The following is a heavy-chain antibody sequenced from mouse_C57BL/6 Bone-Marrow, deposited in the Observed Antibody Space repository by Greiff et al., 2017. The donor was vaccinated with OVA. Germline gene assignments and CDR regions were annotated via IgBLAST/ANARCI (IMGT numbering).Heavy chain of an antibody. V-gene: IGHV1-5*01. J-gene: IGHJ2*01. CDR3: TAPYYGSSNGY. Sequence: VQLKESGTVLARPGASVKMSCKTSGYTSTSYWMPWVKQRPGQGLEWIGAIYPGNSDTSYNQKFKGKAKLPAVTSASTAYMELSSLTNDDSAVYDCTAPYYGSSNGYWGQGTTLTVSS. CDR1: GYTSTSYW. D-gene: IGHD1-1*01. CDR2: IYPGNSDT.